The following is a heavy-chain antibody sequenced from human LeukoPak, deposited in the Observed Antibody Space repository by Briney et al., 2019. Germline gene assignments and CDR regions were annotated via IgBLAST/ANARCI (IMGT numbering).Heavy chain of an antibody. CDR3: ARNVPAAMYYFDY. V-gene: IGHV3-53*01. Sequence: GGSVRLSCAASGFTLSRKYMSWVGQAPGKGVEWVAVIYSGGSTYYAYSVKRRFTISRDNSKSTLYLQMNSLRAEDTAVYYCARNVPAAMYYFDYWGQGTLVTVSS. J-gene: IGHJ4*02. CDR2: IYSGGST. D-gene: IGHD2-2*01. CDR1: GFTLSRKY.